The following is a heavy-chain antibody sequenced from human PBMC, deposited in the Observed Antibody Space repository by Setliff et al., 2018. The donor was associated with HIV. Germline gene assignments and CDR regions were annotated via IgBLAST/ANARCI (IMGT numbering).Heavy chain of an antibody. CDR3: ASARIPTGGTSTSFDF. D-gene: IGHD1-1*01. CDR2: ISGSGDSS. Sequence: PGGSLRLSCAASGFTFDDYTMHWVRQAPGKGLEWVSAISGSGDSSYYADSVKGRFTISRDNSKNTLYLQLNSLRPDDTGVYYCASARIPTGGTSTSFDFWGQGALVTVS. CDR1: GFTFDDYT. J-gene: IGHJ4*02. V-gene: IGHV3-23*01.